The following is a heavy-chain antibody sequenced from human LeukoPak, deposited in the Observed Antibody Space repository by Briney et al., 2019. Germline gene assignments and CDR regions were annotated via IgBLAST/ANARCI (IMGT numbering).Heavy chain of an antibody. CDR1: GFTFSSYG. CDR2: IRYDGSNK. Sequence: GGSLRLSCAASGFTFSSYGMHWVRQAPGKGLEWVAFIRYDGSNKYYADSVKGRFTISRDNSKNTLYLQLNSLRAEDTAVFYCATGYGWNDLEVQHWGQGTLVTVSS. CDR3: ATGYGWNDLEVQH. D-gene: IGHD1-1*01. V-gene: IGHV3-30*02. J-gene: IGHJ1*01.